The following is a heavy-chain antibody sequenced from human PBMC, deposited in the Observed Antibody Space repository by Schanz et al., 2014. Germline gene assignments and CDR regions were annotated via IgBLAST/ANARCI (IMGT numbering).Heavy chain of an antibody. D-gene: IGHD2-15*01. Sequence: QEQLVESGGGVVQFGRSLRLSCAASGFTFSSYAMHWVRQAPGKGLEWVALISNDGSIKYYADSVEGRFTISRDNSENTLYLQMNSLSADDTAVFYCAKGMGYCSGGTCYDYYYYGLDVWGQGTTVTVSS. J-gene: IGHJ6*02. V-gene: IGHV3-30-3*01. CDR2: ISNDGSIK. CDR1: GFTFSSYA. CDR3: AKGMGYCSGGTCYDYYYYGLDV.